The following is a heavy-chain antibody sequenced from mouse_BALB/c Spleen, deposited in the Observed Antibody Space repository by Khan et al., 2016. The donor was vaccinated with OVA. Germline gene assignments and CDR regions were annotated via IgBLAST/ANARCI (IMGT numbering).Heavy chain of an antibody. CDR3: ARPPYFSYTLDH. J-gene: IGHJ4*01. Sequence: QIQLVQSGPELKKPGETVKISCKASGYTFTNYGMNWVKQSPGKALKRMGWINTYTGEPTYADDFKGRFAFSLDTSASTAYLQINNLKSEDTATYFCARPPYFSYTLDHWGQGTSVTVSS. CDR2: INTYTGEP. CDR1: GYTFTNYG. V-gene: IGHV9-3-1*01. D-gene: IGHD2-10*01.